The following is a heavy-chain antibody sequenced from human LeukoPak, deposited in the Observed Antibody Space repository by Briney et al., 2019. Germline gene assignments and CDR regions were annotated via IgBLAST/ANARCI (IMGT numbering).Heavy chain of an antibody. CDR1: GSTFTDYY. V-gene: IGHV1-2*02. Sequence: ASVKVSCKASGSTFTDYYIHWVRQAPGRRLEGLGWFNPNSRAANNAQKFPGRISMTRDTSISTTYMELRSMRSDDTAVYYCARDRRSLGGFYYYAMDVWGQGTTVTVSS. J-gene: IGHJ6*02. CDR2: FNPNSRAA. CDR3: ARDRRSLGGFYYYAMDV. D-gene: IGHD3-3*01.